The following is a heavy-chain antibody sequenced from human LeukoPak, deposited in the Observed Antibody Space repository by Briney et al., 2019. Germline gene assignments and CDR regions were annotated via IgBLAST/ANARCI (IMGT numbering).Heavy chain of an antibody. Sequence: SETLSLTCSVSGVSISAYYWSWIRQPAGKGLEWIGRIYPGESIYASENTNYNPSLKSRVTISVDTSKNQFSLKLSSVTAADTAVYYCARDWGPYGDYAYAFDIWGQGTMVTVSS. D-gene: IGHD4-17*01. CDR3: ARDWGPYGDYAYAFDI. J-gene: IGHJ3*02. V-gene: IGHV4-4*07. CDR2: IYPGESIYASENT. CDR1: GVSISAYY.